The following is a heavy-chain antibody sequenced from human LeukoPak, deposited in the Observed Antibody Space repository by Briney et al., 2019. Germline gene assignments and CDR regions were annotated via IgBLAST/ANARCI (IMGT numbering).Heavy chain of an antibody. V-gene: IGHV4-39*07. CDR2: IYYSGST. CDR1: GGSISSSSYY. CDR3: ARGRGEGRGISMVRGVRAPSYNWFDP. Sequence: SETLSLTCTVSGGSISSSSYYWGWIRQPPGKGLEWIGSIYYSGSTYYNPSLKSRVTISVDTSKNQFSLRLSSVTAADTAVYYCARGRGEGRGISMVRGVRAPSYNWFDPWGHGTLVTVSS. D-gene: IGHD3-10*01. J-gene: IGHJ5*02.